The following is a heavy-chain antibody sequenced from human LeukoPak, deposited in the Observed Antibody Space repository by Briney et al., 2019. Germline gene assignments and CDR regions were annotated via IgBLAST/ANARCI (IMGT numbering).Heavy chain of an antibody. CDR1: GFTLSNHA. J-gene: IGHJ4*02. CDR3: AKDRVDGSGSQFDS. D-gene: IGHD3-10*01. Sequence: GGSLRLSCAASGFTLSNHALIWVRQAPGKGLEWVSSISGSGAMTYYADSVKGRFTISRDNAMNTLYLQMTSLRADDTAVYYFAKDRVDGSGSQFDSWGQGSLVIVSS. V-gene: IGHV3-23*01. CDR2: ISGSGAMT.